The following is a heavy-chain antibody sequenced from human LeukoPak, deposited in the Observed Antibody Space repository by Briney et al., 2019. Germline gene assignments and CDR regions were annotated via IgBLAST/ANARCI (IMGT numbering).Heavy chain of an antibody. CDR1: GGSISSSSYY. V-gene: IGHV4-39*07. Sequence: SETLSLTCTVSGGSISSSSYYWGWIRQPPGKGLEWIGSIYYSGSTYYNPSLKSRVTISVDTSKNQFSLKLSSVTAADTAVYYCARDSPNSGYDGWGPEGYAFDIWGQGTMVTVSS. D-gene: IGHD5-12*01. CDR3: ARDSPNSGYDGWGPEGYAFDI. CDR2: IYYSGST. J-gene: IGHJ3*02.